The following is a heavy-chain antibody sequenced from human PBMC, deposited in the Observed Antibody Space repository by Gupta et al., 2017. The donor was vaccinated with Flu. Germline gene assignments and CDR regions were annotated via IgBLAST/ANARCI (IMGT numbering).Heavy chain of an antibody. CDR1: GYTFIDYH. V-gene: IGHV1-2*02. Sequence: QVQLVQSGAEVKKPGASVKVSCKASGYTFIDYHIHWVRQPPGQGLEWMGWINPNSGDTKYAQRFQCRVTMTRDTSISTAYMELSRLKSDDTVVYYCARNPGNWFDPWGQGTLVTVSS. CDR3: ARNPGNWFDP. CDR2: INPNSGDT. J-gene: IGHJ5*02.